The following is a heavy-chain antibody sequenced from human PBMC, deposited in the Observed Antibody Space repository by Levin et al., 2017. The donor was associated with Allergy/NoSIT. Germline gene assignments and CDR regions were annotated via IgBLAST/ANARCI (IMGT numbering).Heavy chain of an antibody. CDR1: GFTFSDYF. Sequence: GESLKISCVASGFTFSDYFMSWVRQTPGKGLEWLSYIGSTGDTIYYADSVKGRFTISRDNAKKSLYLHMNSLRAEDTAVYYCARDDEGFDYWGQGTQVTVSS. CDR3: ARDDEGFDY. CDR2: IGSTGDTI. V-gene: IGHV3-11*01. J-gene: IGHJ4*02.